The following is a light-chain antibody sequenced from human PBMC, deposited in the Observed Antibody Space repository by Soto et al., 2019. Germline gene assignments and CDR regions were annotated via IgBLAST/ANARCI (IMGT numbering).Light chain of an antibody. J-gene: IGKJ4*01. V-gene: IGKV1-5*03. CDR3: QQYNRYSIH. CDR2: DAS. CDR1: QSISNW. Sequence: DIQLTQSPSTLSASVGDRVTITCRASQSISNWVVWYQQKPGKAPKFLIYDASTLESGVPSRFSGSGYGTEFTLTISSLQPEDFATYSCQQYNRYSIHFGGGTKVEMK.